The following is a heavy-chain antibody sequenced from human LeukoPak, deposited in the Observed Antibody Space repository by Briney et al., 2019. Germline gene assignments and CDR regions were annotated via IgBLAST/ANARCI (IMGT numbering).Heavy chain of an antibody. Sequence: GGSLRLSCAASGFTFSSYSMNWVRQAPGKGLEGGSYISSRSSTIYYADSVKGRFTISRDNAKNSLYLQMNSLRDEDTAVYYCARGRYSSSWDIFDYWGQGTLVTVSS. CDR2: ISSRSSTI. CDR3: ARGRYSSSWDIFDY. J-gene: IGHJ4*02. V-gene: IGHV3-48*02. D-gene: IGHD6-13*01. CDR1: GFTFSSYS.